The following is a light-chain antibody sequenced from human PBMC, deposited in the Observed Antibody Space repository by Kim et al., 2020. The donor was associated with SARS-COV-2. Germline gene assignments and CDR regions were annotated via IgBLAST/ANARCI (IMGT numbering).Light chain of an antibody. J-gene: IGKJ1*01. CDR3: QKYNSAPWT. CDR1: QDIANS. Sequence: AEVGDRVTMTCRASQDIANSLAWYQQKPGKVPQVLIYAASTLQSGVPSRFSGSGSGTEFTLTIGSLQTEDVATYYCQKYNSAPWTFGPGTKVDIK. V-gene: IGKV1-27*01. CDR2: AAS.